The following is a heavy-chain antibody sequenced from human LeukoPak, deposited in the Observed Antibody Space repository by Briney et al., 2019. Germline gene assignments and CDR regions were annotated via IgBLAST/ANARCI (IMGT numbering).Heavy chain of an antibody. CDR3: VSSSVWSGYKTNAFDI. D-gene: IGHD3-3*01. J-gene: IGHJ3*02. Sequence: GGSLRLSCAASGFTLSSYWMSWVRQAPGKGLEWVANIKQDGSEKYYVVSVKGRFTISRDNAKTSLYLQMNSLRAEDTAVYYCVSSSVWSGYKTNAFDIWGQGTMVTVSS. V-gene: IGHV3-7*01. CDR1: GFTLSSYW. CDR2: IKQDGSEK.